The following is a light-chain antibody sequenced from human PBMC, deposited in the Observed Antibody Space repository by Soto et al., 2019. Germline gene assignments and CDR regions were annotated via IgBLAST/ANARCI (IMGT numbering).Light chain of an antibody. CDR1: QSIVNW. Sequence: IHMTQSPSTLSASVGDRVTITCRASQSIVNWLAWYQQKPGKAPKLLIYKASSLESGVPSRFSGSGSGTEFTLTISSLQPDDLATYYCQQYNSYSWTFGQGTKVDIK. J-gene: IGKJ1*01. CDR3: QQYNSYSWT. CDR2: KAS. V-gene: IGKV1-5*03.